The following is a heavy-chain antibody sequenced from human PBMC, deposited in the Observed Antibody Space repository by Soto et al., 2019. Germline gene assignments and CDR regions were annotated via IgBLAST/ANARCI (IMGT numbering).Heavy chain of an antibody. CDR2: IYYSGST. V-gene: IGHV4-31*03. CDR1: GGSISTGGYY. J-gene: IGHJ4*02. Sequence: QVQLQESGPGLVKPSQTLSLTCTVSGGSISTGGYYWTWIRQHPGKGLEWIGYIYYSGSTYYNPSLKSRVTISVDTSKNQFSLKLRSVTPADTAVYYCARGLSVTLFDNWGQGTLVTVSS. CDR3: ARGLSVTLFDN. D-gene: IGHD4-17*01.